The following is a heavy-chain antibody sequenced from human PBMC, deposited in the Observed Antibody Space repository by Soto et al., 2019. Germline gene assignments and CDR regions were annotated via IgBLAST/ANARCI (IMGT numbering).Heavy chain of an antibody. CDR1: GFTFSSYW. D-gene: IGHD3-16*02. CDR2: INSDGSST. J-gene: IGHJ4*02. V-gene: IGHV3-74*01. CDR3: ARSEPDLGELSLYNLFDY. Sequence: GGSLRLSCAASGFTFSSYWMHWVRQAPGKGLVWVSRINSDGSSTSYADSVKGRFTISRDNAKNTLYLQMNSLRAEDTAVYYCARSEPDLGELSLYNLFDYWGQGTLVTVSS.